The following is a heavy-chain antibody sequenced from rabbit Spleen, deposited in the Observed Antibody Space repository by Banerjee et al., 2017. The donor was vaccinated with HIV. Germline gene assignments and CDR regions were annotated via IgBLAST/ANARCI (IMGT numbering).Heavy chain of an antibody. J-gene: IGHJ4*01. CDR1: GLDFSSSYW. V-gene: IGHV1S45*01. Sequence: QEQLEESGGDLVKPGASLTLTCKASGLDFSSSYWICWVRQAPGKGLEWIACIDVVKRGTTYYASWAKGRFTISKTSSTTVTLQMTSLTAADTATYFCARDAAGREDFNLWGPGTLVTVS. D-gene: IGHD4-2*01. CDR2: IDVVKRGTT. CDR3: ARDAAGREDFNL.